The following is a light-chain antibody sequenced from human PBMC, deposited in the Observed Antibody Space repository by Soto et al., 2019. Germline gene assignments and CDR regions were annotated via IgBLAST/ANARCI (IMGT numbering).Light chain of an antibody. Sequence: EIMLTHSPATLSLSPGETATLSCRPSQSISTYLNWYQQKPGKAPNLLIYTTSSLHSGVPSRFSGSGSGTDFTLTISSLQPEDFATYYCQQSYSTPITFCQGTRLEVK. CDR3: QQSYSTPIT. CDR1: QSISTY. V-gene: IGKV1-39*01. J-gene: IGKJ5*01. CDR2: TTS.